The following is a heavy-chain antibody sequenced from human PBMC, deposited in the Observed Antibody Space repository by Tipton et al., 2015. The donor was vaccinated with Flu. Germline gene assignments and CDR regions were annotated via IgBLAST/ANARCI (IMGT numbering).Heavy chain of an antibody. CDR1: GGSMTSGSYY. V-gene: IGHV4-61*02. CDR3: AKDGWDTSGWYPFDY. D-gene: IGHD6-19*01. J-gene: IGHJ4*02. CDR2: IYTGGSP. Sequence: TLSLTCTVSGGSMTSGSYYWTWIRQPAGKGLQWIGRIYTGGSPNYNPSLKSRVTISMDTSKSHFSLNLNSVTAADTAVYYCAKDGWDTSGWYPFDYWGQGTLVTVSS.